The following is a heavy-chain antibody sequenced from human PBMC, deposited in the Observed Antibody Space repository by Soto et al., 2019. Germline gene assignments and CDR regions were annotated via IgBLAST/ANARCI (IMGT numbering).Heavy chain of an antibody. CDR3: ARSVFP. CDR2: IYYSGST. V-gene: IGHV4-31*03. CDR1: GFSINSGGYY. J-gene: IGHJ5*02. Sequence: TSETLSLTCPFSGFSINSGGYYWNWIRQHPGKGLEWIGYIYYSGSTYYNPSLKSRVTISVDTSKNQFSLKLSSVTAADTAVYYCARSVFPWGQGTLVTAPQ.